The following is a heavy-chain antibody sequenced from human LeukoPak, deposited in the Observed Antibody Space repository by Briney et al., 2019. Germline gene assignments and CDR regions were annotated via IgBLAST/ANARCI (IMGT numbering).Heavy chain of an antibody. CDR2: INSDGSST. CDR3: AKDRRGTQFATSCDY. CDR1: GFTFSSYW. V-gene: IGHV3-74*01. Sequence: GGSLRLSCAASGFTFSSYWMHWVRQAPGKGLVWVSRINSDGSSTSYADSVKGRFTISRDNAKNTLYLQMNSLRVEDTAVYFCAKDRRGTQFATSCDYWGQGTLVSVSS. D-gene: IGHD3-16*01. J-gene: IGHJ4*02.